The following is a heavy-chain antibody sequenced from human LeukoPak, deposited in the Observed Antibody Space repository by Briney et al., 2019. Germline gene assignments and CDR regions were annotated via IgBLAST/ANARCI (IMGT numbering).Heavy chain of an antibody. CDR2: ISSSGSTI. Sequence: GGSLRLSCAASGFTFSSYEMNWVRQAPRKGLEWVSYISSSGSTIYYPDSVKGRFTISRDNAKNSLYLQMNSLRAEDTAVYYCARTVGATDSLDYLGQGTLVTVSS. CDR1: GFTFSSYE. J-gene: IGHJ4*02. CDR3: ARTVGATDSLDY. V-gene: IGHV3-48*03. D-gene: IGHD1-26*01.